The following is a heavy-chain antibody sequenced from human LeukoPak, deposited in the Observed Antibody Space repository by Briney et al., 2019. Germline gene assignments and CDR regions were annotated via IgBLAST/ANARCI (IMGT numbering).Heavy chain of an antibody. CDR1: RYTITSYD. J-gene: IGHJ4*02. V-gene: IGHV1-69*13. D-gene: IGHD3-22*01. CDR2: IIPIFGTA. CDR3: ARAMVEDYYDSSGYPWNY. Sequence: SVKVSCKASRYTITSYDINWVRQAPGQGLEWMGGIIPIFGTANYAQKFQGRVTITADESTSTAYMELSSLRSEDTAVYYCARAMVEDYYDSSGYPWNYWGQGTLVTVSS.